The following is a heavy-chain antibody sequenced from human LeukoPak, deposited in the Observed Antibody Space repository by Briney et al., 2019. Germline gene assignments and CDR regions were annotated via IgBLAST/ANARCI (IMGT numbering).Heavy chain of an antibody. CDR2: ISPTGGAI. CDR1: GFTFSSYE. V-gene: IGHV3-48*03. CDR3: ASGIRERGFDS. J-gene: IGHJ4*02. D-gene: IGHD1-1*01. Sequence: GGSLRFSCAASGFTFSSYEMNWVRQAPGRGLEWVSSISPTGGAIFYADSVRGRFTISRDSAKSSLFLQMNSLKAEDTALYFCASGIRERGFDSWGQGTLVTVSS.